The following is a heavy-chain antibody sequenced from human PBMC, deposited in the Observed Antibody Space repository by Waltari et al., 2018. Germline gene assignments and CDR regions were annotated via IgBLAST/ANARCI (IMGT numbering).Heavy chain of an antibody. CDR2: IYSDGRT. CDR3: ATKPTDSAWYER. V-gene: IGHV3-53*01. CDR1: GFTVSTNY. Sequence: EVQLVESGGGLIQPGGSLRLSCAASGFTVSTNYMSWVRQAPGKGLDGVSVIYSDGRTYYAASVEGRFTISRDDSKNTLYLQMNSLGLEDTAVYYCATKPTDSAWYERWGQGTLVTVSS. D-gene: IGHD4-4*01. J-gene: IGHJ5*02.